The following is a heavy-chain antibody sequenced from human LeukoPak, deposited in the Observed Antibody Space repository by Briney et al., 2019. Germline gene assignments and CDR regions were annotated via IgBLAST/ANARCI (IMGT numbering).Heavy chain of an antibody. D-gene: IGHD2-21*01. J-gene: IGHJ4*02. CDR3: AREFSVVGNFDY. CDR1: GFLFSDFIDHT. V-gene: IGHV3-21*01. Sequence: GGSLRLSCADSGFLFSDFIDHTMVWVRQAPGKGLEWLSYISSSSTSMSYADSVRGRFSISRDNAQRSLYLHMNSLRDEDTAVYYCAREFSVVGNFDYWGQGTLVIVSS. CDR2: ISSSSTSM.